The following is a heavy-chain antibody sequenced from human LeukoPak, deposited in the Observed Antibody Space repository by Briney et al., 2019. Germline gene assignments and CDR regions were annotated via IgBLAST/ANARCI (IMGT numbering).Heavy chain of an antibody. CDR2: ISGSGGST. D-gene: IGHD6-19*01. V-gene: IGHV3-23*01. J-gene: IGHJ6*04. Sequence: QPGGSLRLSCAASGFTFSSYAMSWVRQAPGKGLEWVSAISGSGGSTYYADSVKGRFTISRDNSKNTLYLQMNSLRAEDTAVYYCAKDMSDSSGWYPYYGMDVWRKGTTVTVSS. CDR3: AKDMSDSSGWYPYYGMDV. CDR1: GFTFSSYA.